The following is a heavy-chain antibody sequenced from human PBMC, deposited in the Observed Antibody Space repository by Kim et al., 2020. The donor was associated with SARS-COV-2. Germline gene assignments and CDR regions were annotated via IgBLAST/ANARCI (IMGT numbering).Heavy chain of an antibody. V-gene: IGHV1-2*06. CDR3: ARDDGVSDTGAYYGMDV. J-gene: IGHJ6*02. CDR2: INPNSGGT. CDR1: GYTFTGYY. Sequence: ASVKVSCKASGYTFTGYYMHWVRQAPGQGLEWMGRINPNSGGTNYAQKFQGRVTMTRDTSISTAYMELSRLRSDDTAVYYCARDDGVSDTGAYYGMDVWGQGTTVTVSS. D-gene: IGHD5-18*01.